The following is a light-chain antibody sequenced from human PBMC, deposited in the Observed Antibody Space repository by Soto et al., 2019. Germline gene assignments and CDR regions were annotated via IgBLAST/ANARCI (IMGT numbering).Light chain of an antibody. CDR3: TTWDDSLSGWV. CDR2: RNN. V-gene: IGLV1-47*01. Sequence: QSVLTQPASASGTPGQRVTISCSGSSPNIGRNYVYWYQQLPGTAPKLLIYRNNQRPSGVPDRFSGSKSGTSASLAISGLRSEDETDYYCTTWDDSLSGWVFGGGTKVTVL. CDR1: SPNIGRNY. J-gene: IGLJ3*02.